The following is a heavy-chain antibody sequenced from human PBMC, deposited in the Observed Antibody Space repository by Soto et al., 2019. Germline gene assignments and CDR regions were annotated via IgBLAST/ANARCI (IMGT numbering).Heavy chain of an antibody. Sequence: AGGSLRLSCAASGFTFSSYAMSWVRHAPGKGLEWVSAISGSGGSTYYADSVKGRFTISRDNSKNTLYLQMNSLRAEDTAVYYCAKSPHWYYYDSSGYYYAYWGQGTLVTVSS. V-gene: IGHV3-23*01. CDR2: ISGSGGST. J-gene: IGHJ4*02. CDR1: GFTFSSYA. CDR3: AKSPHWYYYDSSGYYYAY. D-gene: IGHD3-22*01.